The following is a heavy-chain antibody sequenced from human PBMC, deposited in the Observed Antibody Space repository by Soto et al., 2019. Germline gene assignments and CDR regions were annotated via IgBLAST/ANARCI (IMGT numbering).Heavy chain of an antibody. V-gene: IGHV3-21*06. J-gene: IGHJ1*01. CDR3: ARDLSDPLEPDQYFHL. CDR1: GFNFSNYS. CDR2: FFGGGGYI. Sequence: VQLVESGGGLVKPGGSLRLSCTASGFNFSNYSMNWVRQAPGKGLEWVAFFFGGGGYINYADSVKGRFTISRDNSKNSRDKQMNTLRAEDTAVYYWARDLSDPLEPDQYFHLWGQGSLVTVSS. D-gene: IGHD3-3*01.